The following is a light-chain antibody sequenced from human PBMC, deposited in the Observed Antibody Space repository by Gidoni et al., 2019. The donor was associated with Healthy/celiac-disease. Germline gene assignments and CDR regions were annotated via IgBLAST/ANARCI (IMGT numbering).Light chain of an antibody. CDR1: KLGDKY. J-gene: IGLJ2*01. CDR2: QDS. V-gene: IGLV3-1*01. CDR3: QAWDSSVV. Sequence: SYELTQPPSVSVSPGQTASITCSGDKLGDKYACWYQQQPGQSPVLVIYQDSKRPSGIPERFSGSNSGNTATLTISGTQAMDEADYYCQAWDSSVVFGGGTKLTV.